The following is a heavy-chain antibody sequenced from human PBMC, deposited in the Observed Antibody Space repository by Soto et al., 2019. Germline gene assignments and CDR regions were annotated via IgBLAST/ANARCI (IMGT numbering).Heavy chain of an antibody. V-gene: IGHV4-4*02. J-gene: IGHJ5*02. CDR3: ARVLRGWFDP. Sequence: SETLSLTCAVSSGSITSANWWTWVRQPPGGGLEWIGEISHSGITNYKASLKSRVTMSVDKTKNDVSLKLTSVTAADTAVYYCARVLRGWFDPWGQGTPVTVSS. CDR2: ISHSGIT. CDR1: SGSITSANW.